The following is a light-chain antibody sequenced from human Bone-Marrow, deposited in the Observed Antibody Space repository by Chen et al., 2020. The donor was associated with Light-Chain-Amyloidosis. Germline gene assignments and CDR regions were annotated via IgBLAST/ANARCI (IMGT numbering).Light chain of an antibody. Sequence: QSDLTQPASVSGSPGESITISCTGTSGDVGTYNYVSWYQHHPGKAPKVIIYAVSNRPSGVSNRFSGSKSGNTASLTISGLQAEDEADYYCSSFTSSSSYVFGPGTKVTVL. J-gene: IGLJ1*01. V-gene: IGLV2-14*01. CDR1: SGDVGTYNY. CDR3: SSFTSSSSYV. CDR2: AVS.